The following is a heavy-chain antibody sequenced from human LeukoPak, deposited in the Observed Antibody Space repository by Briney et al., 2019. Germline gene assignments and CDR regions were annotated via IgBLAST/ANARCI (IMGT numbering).Heavy chain of an antibody. D-gene: IGHD6-19*01. V-gene: IGHV4-39*01. Sequence: SETLSLTCTVSGGSISSSSYYWGWLRQPPGKGLEWIGSIYYSGSTYYNPSLKSRVTISVDTSKNQFSLKLSSVTAADMAVYYCARLYSSGWYQIWGQGTLVTVSS. CDR3: ARLYSSGWYQI. CDR2: IYYSGST. J-gene: IGHJ4*02. CDR1: GGSISSSSYY.